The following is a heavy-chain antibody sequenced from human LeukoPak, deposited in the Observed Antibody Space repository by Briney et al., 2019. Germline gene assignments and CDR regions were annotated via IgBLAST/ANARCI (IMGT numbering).Heavy chain of an antibody. J-gene: IGHJ6*02. Sequence: SETLSLTCTVSGGSISSGDYYWSWIRQPPGKGLEWIGYIYYSGSTYYNPSLKTRVTISVDTSKNQFSLKLSSVTAADTAVYFCARDIDGSGIYGMDVWGQGTTVTVSS. D-gene: IGHD3-10*01. CDR1: GGSISSGDYY. CDR2: IYYSGST. V-gene: IGHV4-31*03. CDR3: ARDIDGSGIYGMDV.